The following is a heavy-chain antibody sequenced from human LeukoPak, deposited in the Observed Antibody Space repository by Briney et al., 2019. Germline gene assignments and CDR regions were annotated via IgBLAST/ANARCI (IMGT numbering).Heavy chain of an antibody. CDR1: GFTFSDYA. CDR2: IRYDGSNK. Sequence: GGSLRLSCAASGFTFSDYAMTWVRQAPGKGLEWVAFIRYDGSNKYYADSVKGRFTISRDNSKNTLYLQMNSLRAEDTAVYYCAKLSTVTTDYWGQGTLVTVSS. CDR3: AKLSTVTTDY. D-gene: IGHD4-17*01. J-gene: IGHJ4*02. V-gene: IGHV3-30*02.